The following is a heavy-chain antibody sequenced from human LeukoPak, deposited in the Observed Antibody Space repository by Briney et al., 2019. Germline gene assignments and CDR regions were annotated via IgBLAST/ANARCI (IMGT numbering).Heavy chain of an antibody. J-gene: IGHJ5*02. Sequence: ASVKVSCKASGGTFSSYAISWVRQAPGQGLEWMGGIIPIFGTANYAQKFQGRVTITADESTSTAYMELSSLRSEDTAVYYCASSSATDRWFDPWGQGILVTVPS. CDR2: IIPIFGTA. V-gene: IGHV1-69*13. CDR1: GGTFSSYA. D-gene: IGHD2-15*01. CDR3: ASSSATDRWFDP.